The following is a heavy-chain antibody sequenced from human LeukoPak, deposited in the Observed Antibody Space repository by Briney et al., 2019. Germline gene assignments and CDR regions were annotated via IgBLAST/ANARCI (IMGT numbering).Heavy chain of an antibody. CDR3: ARGALTYYYDSSGYYYFDY. J-gene: IGHJ4*02. D-gene: IGHD3-22*01. V-gene: IGHV4-34*01. CDR1: GGPFSGYY. Sequence: SETLSLTCAVYGGPFSGYYWSWIRQPPGKGLEWIGEINHSGSTNYNPSLKSRVTISVDTSKNQFSLKLSSVTAADTAVYYCARGALTYYYDSSGYYYFDYWGQGTLVTVSS. CDR2: INHSGST.